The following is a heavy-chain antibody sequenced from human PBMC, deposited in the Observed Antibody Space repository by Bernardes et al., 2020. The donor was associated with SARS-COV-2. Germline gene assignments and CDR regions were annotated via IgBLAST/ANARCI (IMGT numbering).Heavy chain of an antibody. J-gene: IGHJ4*02. CDR2: VYWDDDK. CDR1: GFSLTPSGVG. CDR3: AHSYFSGVFCSGASCGDFDF. Sequence: SGPTLVKPTQTLTLTCPFSGFSLTPSGVGVGWIRHPPGKALEWLAIVYWDDDKRYSPSLKSRLTITKDTSKKQVVLTVTNMDPVDTATYYCAHSYFSGVFCSGASCGDFDFWGQGTLVTVSP. V-gene: IGHV2-5*02. D-gene: IGHD2-15*01.